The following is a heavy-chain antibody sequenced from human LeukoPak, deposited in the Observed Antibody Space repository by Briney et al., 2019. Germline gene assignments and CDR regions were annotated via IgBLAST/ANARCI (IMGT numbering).Heavy chain of an antibody. Sequence: PGGSLRLSCAASGFTFSNYAMSWVRQAPGKGLEWVSTISNSVGTTYYADSVKGRFTISRDNSRNTLYLQVNSLRAEDTALYYCARALYGSGWCQDYWGQGTLVTVS. CDR2: ISNSVGTT. V-gene: IGHV3-23*01. D-gene: IGHD6-19*01. CDR1: GFTFSNYA. J-gene: IGHJ4*02. CDR3: ARALYGSGWCQDY.